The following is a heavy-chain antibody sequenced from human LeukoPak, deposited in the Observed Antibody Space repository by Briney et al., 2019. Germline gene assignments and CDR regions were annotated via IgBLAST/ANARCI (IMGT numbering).Heavy chain of an antibody. D-gene: IGHD2-2*01. Sequence: GGSLRLSCAASGFTFSSYWMHWVRQAPGKGLVWVSRINSDGSSTSYADSVKGRFTISRDNAKNSLYLQMNSLRAEDTAVYYCARGWGVVPAAIYYYMDVWGKGTTVTVSS. CDR3: ARGWGVVPAAIYYYMDV. CDR2: INSDGSST. CDR1: GFTFSSYW. J-gene: IGHJ6*03. V-gene: IGHV3-74*01.